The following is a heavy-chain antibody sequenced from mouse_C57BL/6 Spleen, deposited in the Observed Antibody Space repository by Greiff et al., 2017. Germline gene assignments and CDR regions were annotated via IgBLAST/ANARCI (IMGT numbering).Heavy chain of an antibody. Sequence: EVKLMESGGGLVKPGGSLKLSCAASGFTFSSYAMSWVRQTPEKRLEWVATISDGGTYTYYPANVKGRFTISRDNAKNNLYLQMSNLKSEDTAMYYCARSPRYGSSYGWYFDVWGTGTTVTVSS. V-gene: IGHV5-4*03. CDR3: ARSPRYGSSYGWYFDV. CDR2: ISDGGTYT. CDR1: GFTFSSYA. D-gene: IGHD1-1*01. J-gene: IGHJ1*03.